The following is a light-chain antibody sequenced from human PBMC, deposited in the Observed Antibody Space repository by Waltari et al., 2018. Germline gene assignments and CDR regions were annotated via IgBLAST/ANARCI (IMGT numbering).Light chain of an antibody. V-gene: IGLV1-47*01. J-gene: IGLJ2*01. Sequence: QSVLTQPPSASETPGQRVTISCSGSSSNIGTYYLYWYQQLPGTAPKLLIYRNDQRPSGGPDRFSGSNSGTSASLAISGLRSEDEADYYCATWDDTLNMVFGGGTKLTVL. CDR3: ATWDDTLNMV. CDR2: RND. CDR1: SSNIGTYY.